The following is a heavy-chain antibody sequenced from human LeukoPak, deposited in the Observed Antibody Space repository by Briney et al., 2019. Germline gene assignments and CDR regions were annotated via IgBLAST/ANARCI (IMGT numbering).Heavy chain of an antibody. V-gene: IGHV3-23*01. J-gene: IGHJ1*01. CDR2: IGGGGDAT. CDR1: GFTFTTYA. CDR3: ARLSGTSGTTSRVLHY. Sequence: PGGSLRLSCAASGFTFTTYAMIWVRRAPGKGLVWVSAIGGGGDATYYTDFVKGRFTISRDNSENTVYLQVNSLRAEDTAVYYCARLSGTSGTTSRVLHYWGQGALVTVSS. D-gene: IGHD1-1*01.